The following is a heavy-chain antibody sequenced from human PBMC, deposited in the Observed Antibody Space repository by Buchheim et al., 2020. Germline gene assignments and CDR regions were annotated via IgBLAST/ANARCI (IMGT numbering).Heavy chain of an antibody. CDR3: ARSTVTTSEFYYYGMDV. J-gene: IGHJ6*02. CDR2: IYHSGST. V-gene: IGHV4-30-2*01. Sequence: QLQLQESGSGLVKPSQTPSLTCAVSGGSISSGGYSWSWIRQPPGKGLEWIGYIYHSGSTYYNPSLNSRVTISVDRSKNQFSLKLSSVTAADTAVYYCARSTVTTSEFYYYGMDVWGQGTT. CDR1: GGSISSGGYS. D-gene: IGHD4-11*01.